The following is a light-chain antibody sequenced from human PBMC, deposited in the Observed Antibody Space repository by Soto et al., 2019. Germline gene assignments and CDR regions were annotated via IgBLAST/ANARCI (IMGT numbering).Light chain of an antibody. V-gene: IGKV1-5*03. Sequence: DIQMTQSPSTLSASVGDRVTITCWASQSISIWLAWYQQKPGKAPKLLIYKASSLESGVPSRFSGSGSGTEFTLTISSLQPDDFATYYCQQYNSDWTFGQGTKVEIK. CDR3: QQYNSDWT. J-gene: IGKJ1*01. CDR2: KAS. CDR1: QSISIW.